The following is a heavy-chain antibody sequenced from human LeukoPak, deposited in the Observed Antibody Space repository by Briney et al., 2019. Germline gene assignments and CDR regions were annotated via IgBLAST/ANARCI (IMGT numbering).Heavy chain of an antibody. V-gene: IGHV1-46*01. CDR3: AKDRSDTSGWSCFDY. CDR2: IKPSGGAT. CDR1: GYTFTGYY. D-gene: IGHD6-19*01. Sequence: GASVNVSCKASGYTFTGYYMHWVRQAPGQGLEWMGIIKPSGGATSYAQKFQGRVTMTRDTSTNTVYMDLSSLTSEDTAVYYCAKDRSDTSGWSCFDYWGQGTLVTVSS. J-gene: IGHJ4*02.